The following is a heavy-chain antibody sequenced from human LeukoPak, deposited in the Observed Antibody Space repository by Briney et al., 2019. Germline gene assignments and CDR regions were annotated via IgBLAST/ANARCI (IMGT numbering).Heavy chain of an antibody. Sequence: GASVRVSCKASGGTFSSYAISWVRQAPGQGLEWMGGIIPIFGTANYAQKFQGRVTITADESTSTAYMELSSLRSEDTAVYYCARDRGGNGAMDYWGQGTLVTVSS. J-gene: IGHJ4*02. CDR1: GGTFSSYA. D-gene: IGHD2-15*01. V-gene: IGHV1-69*13. CDR3: ARDRGGNGAMDY. CDR2: IIPIFGTA.